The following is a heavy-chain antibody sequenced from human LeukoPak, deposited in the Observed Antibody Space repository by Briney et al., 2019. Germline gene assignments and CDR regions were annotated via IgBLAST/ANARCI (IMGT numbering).Heavy chain of an antibody. J-gene: IGHJ6*02. Sequence: PGGSLRLSCAASGFTFSSYAMSWVRQAPGKGLEWVSGISGSGGSTYYADSVKGRFTISRDNSKNTLYLQMNSLRAEDTAVYYCARDQYHYYGMDVWGQGTTVTVSS. CDR1: GFTFSSYA. CDR2: ISGSGGST. V-gene: IGHV3-23*01. CDR3: ARDQYHYYGMDV. D-gene: IGHD4-11*01.